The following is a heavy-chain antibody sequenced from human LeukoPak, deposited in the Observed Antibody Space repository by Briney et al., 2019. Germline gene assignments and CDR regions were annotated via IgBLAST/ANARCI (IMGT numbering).Heavy chain of an antibody. CDR2: IIPIFGTA. V-gene: IGHV1-69*13. J-gene: IGHJ6*02. CDR1: GGTFSSYA. Sequence: SVTVSCKASGGTFSSYAISWVRQAPGQGLEWMGGIIPIFGTANYAQKFQGRVTITADESTSTAYMELSSLRSEDTAVYYCARDGRREQWLVEYYYYGMDVWGQGTTVTVSS. CDR3: ARDGRREQWLVEYYYYGMDV. D-gene: IGHD6-19*01.